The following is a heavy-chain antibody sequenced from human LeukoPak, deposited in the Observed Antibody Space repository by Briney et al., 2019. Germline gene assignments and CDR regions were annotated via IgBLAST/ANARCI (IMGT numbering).Heavy chain of an antibody. CDR3: AKGGVWGSYRDFDY. CDR2: ISYDGSNK. CDR1: GFTFSNYG. V-gene: IGHV3-30*18. J-gene: IGHJ4*02. Sequence: GGSLRLSCAASGFTFSNYGMHWVRQAPGKGLEWVAVISYDGSNKYYADSVKGRFTISRDNSKNTLYLQMNSLRAEDTAVYYCAKGGVWGSYRDFDYWGQGTLVTVSS. D-gene: IGHD3-16*02.